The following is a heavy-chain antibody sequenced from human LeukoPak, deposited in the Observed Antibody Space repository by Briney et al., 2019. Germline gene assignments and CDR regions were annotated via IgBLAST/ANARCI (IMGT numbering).Heavy chain of an antibody. CDR1: GFTFSDYY. D-gene: IGHD1-26*01. V-gene: IGHV3-11*04. CDR3: ARDSTYTGSFHDAFDI. CDR2: ISSSGSTI. Sequence: GGSLRLSCAASGFTFSDYYMSWIRQAPGKGLEWVSYISSSGSTIYYADSVKGRFTISRDNAKNSLFLQMNSLRAEDTAVYYCARDSTYTGSFHDAFDIWGQGTMVIVSS. J-gene: IGHJ3*02.